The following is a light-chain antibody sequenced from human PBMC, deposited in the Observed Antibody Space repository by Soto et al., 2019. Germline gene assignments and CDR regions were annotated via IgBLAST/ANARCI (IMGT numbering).Light chain of an antibody. V-gene: IGKV3-20*01. J-gene: IGKJ1*01. CDR2: GAS. CDR1: QSVSSGY. Sequence: EIVLTQSPGTLSLSPGERATLSCRASQSVSSGYLAWYQQKPGQAPRLLIYGASSRATGIPDRFSGSGSGTVFFLTFSRLEPEDFAVYYCQQYETFGQGTKVDIK. CDR3: QQYET.